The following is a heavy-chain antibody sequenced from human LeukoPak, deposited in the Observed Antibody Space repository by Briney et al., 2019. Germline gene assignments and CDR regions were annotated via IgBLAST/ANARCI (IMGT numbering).Heavy chain of an antibody. J-gene: IGHJ3*02. CDR3: ARESPPSNANWWGPNAFDI. CDR1: GFTFDDYG. CDR2: INWNGGNT. D-gene: IGHD2-15*01. Sequence: GGSLRLSCAASGFTFDDYGMSWVRQAPGKGLEWVSGINWNGGNTGYADSVKGRFTISRDNAKNSLYLQMNSLRAEDTALYHCARESPPSNANWWGPNAFDIWGQGTMVTVSS. V-gene: IGHV3-20*01.